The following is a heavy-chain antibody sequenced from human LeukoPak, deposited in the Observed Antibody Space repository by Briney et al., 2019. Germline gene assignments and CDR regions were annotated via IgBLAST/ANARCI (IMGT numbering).Heavy chain of an antibody. V-gene: IGHV4-34*01. CDR3: ARGRKRYCSGGSCAIANRSFDY. D-gene: IGHD2-15*01. Sequence: SETLSLTCAVYGGSFSGYYWSWIRQPPGKGLEWIGEINHSGSTNYNPSLKSRVTISVDTSKNQFSLKLSSVTAADTAVYYCARGRKRYCSGGSCAIANRSFDYWRQGTLVTVSS. J-gene: IGHJ4*02. CDR1: GGSFSGYY. CDR2: INHSGST.